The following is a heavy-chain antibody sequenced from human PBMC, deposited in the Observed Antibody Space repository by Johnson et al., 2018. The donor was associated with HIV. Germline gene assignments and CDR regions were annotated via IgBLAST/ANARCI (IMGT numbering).Heavy chain of an antibody. CDR1: GFTFSSYA. Sequence: QMQLVESGGGVVQPGRSLRLSCAASGFTFSSYAMHWVRQAPGKGLEWVAVIRYDGSNKYYADSVKGRFTISRDNSKNTLYLQMNSLRAEDTAVYYCAKVGGYSYGESWGQGTMVTVSS. CDR3: AKVGGYSYGES. V-gene: IGHV3-30*02. CDR2: IRYDGSNK. D-gene: IGHD5-18*01. J-gene: IGHJ3*01.